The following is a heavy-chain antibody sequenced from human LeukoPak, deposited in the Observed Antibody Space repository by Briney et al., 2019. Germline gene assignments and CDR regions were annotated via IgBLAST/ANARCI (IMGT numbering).Heavy chain of an antibody. CDR1: GFTFSSYA. Sequence: GGSLRLSCVASGFTFSSYAVTWVRQAPGKGLEWVSFVTSSGDSTYYADSVKGRFTISRDNSKNTVNVQMNSLRAEDTAVYYCEQAGHWGQGALVTVSS. J-gene: IGHJ4*02. V-gene: IGHV3-23*01. CDR3: EQAGH. D-gene: IGHD6-13*01. CDR2: VTSSGDST.